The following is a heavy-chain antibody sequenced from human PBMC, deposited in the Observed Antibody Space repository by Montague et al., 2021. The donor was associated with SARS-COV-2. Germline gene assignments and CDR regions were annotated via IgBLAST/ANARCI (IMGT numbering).Heavy chain of an antibody. CDR1: GGSISSYY. D-gene: IGHD3-10*01. CDR2: IYYSVST. V-gene: IGHV4-59*01. J-gene: IGHJ4*02. Sequence: SETLSLTCTVSGGSISSYYWSWIRQPPGKGLEWIGYIYYSVSTNYNPSLKSRVTISVDTSNNQFSLKLSSVTAADTAVYYCARVKRGAYYGLGVSARFDYWGQGTLVTVSS. CDR3: ARVKRGAYYGLGVSARFDY.